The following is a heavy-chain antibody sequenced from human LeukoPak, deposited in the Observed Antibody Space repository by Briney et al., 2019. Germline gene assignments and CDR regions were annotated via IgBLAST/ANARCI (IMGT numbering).Heavy chain of an antibody. D-gene: IGHD3-10*01. CDR2: IKQDGSEK. CDR1: GFTFSSHW. CDR3: ARDGDITLTGVIRGGDALDM. Sequence: GGSLRLSCAVSGFTFSSHWMTWVRQAPGKGLEWVANIKQDGSEKYYVDSVKGRFTISRDNAKNSVYLQMNILEAEDTAVYYCARDGDITLTGVIRGGDALDMWGRGTMVTVSS. V-gene: IGHV3-7*01. J-gene: IGHJ3*02.